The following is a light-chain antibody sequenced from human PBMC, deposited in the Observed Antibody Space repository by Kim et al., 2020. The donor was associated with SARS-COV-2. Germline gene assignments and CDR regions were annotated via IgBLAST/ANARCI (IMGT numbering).Light chain of an antibody. J-gene: IGLJ1*01. CDR3: QAWDSSTYV. Sequence: ASPEQTASITCAGDKLGDKYACWYQQKPGQSPVLVIYQDSKRPSGIPERFSGSNSGNTATLTISGTQAMDEADYYCQAWDSSTYVFGTGTKVTVL. V-gene: IGLV3-1*01. CDR1: KLGDKY. CDR2: QDS.